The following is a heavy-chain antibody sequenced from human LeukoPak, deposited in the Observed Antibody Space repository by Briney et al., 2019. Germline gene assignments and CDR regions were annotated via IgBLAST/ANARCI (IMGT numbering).Heavy chain of an antibody. CDR2: ISSSSSTI. CDR1: GFTFSSYS. D-gene: IGHD3-10*01. Sequence: GGSLRLSCAASGFTFSSYSMNWVRQAPGKGLEWVSYISSSSSTIYYADSVKGRFTISRDNAKNSLYLQMNSLRAEDTAVYYCARDRGYYGSDNWFDPWGQGTLVTVSS. J-gene: IGHJ5*02. V-gene: IGHV3-48*01. CDR3: ARDRGYYGSDNWFDP.